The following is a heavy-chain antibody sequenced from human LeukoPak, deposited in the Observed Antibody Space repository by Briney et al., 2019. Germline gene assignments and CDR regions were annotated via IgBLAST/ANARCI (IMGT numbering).Heavy chain of an antibody. D-gene: IGHD5-24*01. V-gene: IGHV1-46*01. J-gene: IGHJ4*02. Sequence: ASVKVSCKASGYTFTGDYMHWVRQAPGQGLEWMGIINPSGGSTSYAQKFQGRVTMTRDMSTSTVYMELSSLRSEDTAVYYCARAPSRDGYNFGYWGQGTLVTVSS. CDR2: INPSGGST. CDR1: GYTFTGDY. CDR3: ARAPSRDGYNFGY.